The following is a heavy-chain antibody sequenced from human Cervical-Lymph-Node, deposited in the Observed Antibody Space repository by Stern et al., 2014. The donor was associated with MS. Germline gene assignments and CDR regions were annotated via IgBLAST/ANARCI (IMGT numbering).Heavy chain of an antibody. J-gene: IGHJ4*02. D-gene: IGHD1-26*01. CDR3: AKGGSGSYLD. CDR1: GFVFRRYA. Sequence: VQLVESGGGVVQPGRSLRLSCAASGFVFRRYALHCVRQAPGKGLEWMALISYDGRYKYYTDSVKGRFTVSRDNSNNTVDLEMNSLRLEDTAVYYCAKGGSGSYLDWGQGSLVTVSS. V-gene: IGHV3-30*04. CDR2: ISYDGRYK.